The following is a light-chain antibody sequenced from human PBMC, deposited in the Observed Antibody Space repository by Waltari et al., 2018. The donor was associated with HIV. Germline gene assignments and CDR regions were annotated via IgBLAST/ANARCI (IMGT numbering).Light chain of an antibody. CDR3: QQYNLWPPIT. V-gene: IGKV3-15*01. Sequence: EIIMTQSPTTLSVAPGERATFSCRASQSVATNLAWYQQKPGQAPRLLIHSASTRATGVPPRFSGSGSGTEFTLTISSLQSEDFAIYYCQQYNLWPPITFCQGTRLE. CDR2: SAS. J-gene: IGKJ5*01. CDR1: QSVATN.